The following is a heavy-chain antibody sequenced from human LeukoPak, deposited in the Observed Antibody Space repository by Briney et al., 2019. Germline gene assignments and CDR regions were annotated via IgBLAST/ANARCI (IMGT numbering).Heavy chain of an antibody. D-gene: IGHD3-22*01. CDR3: ARGRRPSSGYYSVGDAFDI. CDR2: IYYSGST. CDR1: GGSISSGGYY. J-gene: IGHJ3*02. Sequence: SQTLSLTCTVSGGSISSGGYYWSWIRPHPGKGLEWIGYIYYSGSTYYNPSLKSRVTISVDTSKNQFSLKLSSVTAADTAVYYCARGRRPSSGYYSVGDAFDIWGQGTMVTVSS. V-gene: IGHV4-31*03.